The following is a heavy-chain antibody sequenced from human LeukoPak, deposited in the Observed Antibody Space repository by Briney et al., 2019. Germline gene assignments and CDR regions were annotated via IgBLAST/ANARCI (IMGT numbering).Heavy chain of an antibody. Sequence: GGSLRLSCVVSGFTFKDYDIHWVRQTTGKGLEWVSAIGSGGYTYYADSVRGRFTISREDAETSLSLQMNNLRAEDTAVYYCVRQPDSGRYGFDHWGREPWSPSP. CDR3: VRQPDSGRYGFDH. CDR1: GFTFKDYD. CDR2: IGSGGYT. V-gene: IGHV3-13*01. J-gene: IGHJ4*02. D-gene: IGHD6-19*01.